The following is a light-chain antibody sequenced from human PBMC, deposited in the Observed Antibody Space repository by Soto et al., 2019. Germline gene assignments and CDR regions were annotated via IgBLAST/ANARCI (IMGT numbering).Light chain of an antibody. V-gene: IGLV2-14*01. CDR2: DVS. Sequence: QSALTQPASVSGSPGQSITISCNGTSSDVGGYNYVSWYQQHPGKAPKLMIYDVSNRPSGVSNRFSGSKSGNTASLTISGLQAEDEADYYCSSYTSSFTLLFGGGTKLTVL. CDR3: SSYTSSFTLL. CDR1: SSDVGGYNY. J-gene: IGLJ2*01.